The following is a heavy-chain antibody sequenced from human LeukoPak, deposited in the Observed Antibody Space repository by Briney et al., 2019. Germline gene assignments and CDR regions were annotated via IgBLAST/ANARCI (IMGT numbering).Heavy chain of an antibody. CDR2: IRSKANSYAT. V-gene: IGHV3-73*01. CDR3: TRRQNYYDSSLYGMDV. CDR1: GFTFSGSA. Sequence: GGSLRLSCAASGFTFSGSAMHWVRQASGKGLEWVGRIRSKANSYATAYAASVKGRFTISRDDSKNTAYLQMNSLKTEDTAVYHCTRRQNYYDSSLYGMDVWGQGTTVTVSS. D-gene: IGHD3-22*01. J-gene: IGHJ6*02.